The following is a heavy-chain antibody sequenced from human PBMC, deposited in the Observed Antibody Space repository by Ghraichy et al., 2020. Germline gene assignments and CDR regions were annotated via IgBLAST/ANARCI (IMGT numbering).Heavy chain of an antibody. J-gene: IGHJ4*02. D-gene: IGHD6-19*01. CDR1: GASIRNGDYY. CDR3: ARHWGSSGWYVDF. Sequence: SETLSLNCVVSGASIRNGDYYWGWIRQPPGKGLEWVGSVYYIGNTDYNPSLKSRVTIVMDMSKNQFSLTLTSVTAADTATYFCARHWGSSGWYVDFWGQGTLVTGSS. CDR2: VYYIGNT. V-gene: IGHV4-39*01.